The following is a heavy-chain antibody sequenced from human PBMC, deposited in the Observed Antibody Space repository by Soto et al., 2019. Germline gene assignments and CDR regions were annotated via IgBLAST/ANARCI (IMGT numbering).Heavy chain of an antibody. D-gene: IGHD2-15*01. CDR2: INPSGGST. CDR1: GYTFTSYG. V-gene: IGHV1-46*03. Sequence: ASVKVSCKASGYTFTSYGISWVRQAPGQGLEWMGIINPSGGSTSYAQKFQGRVTMTRDTSTSTVYMELSSLRSEDTAVYYCARDLAASDCSGGSCYSLKLSKYYYYGMDVWGQGTTVTVSS. J-gene: IGHJ6*02. CDR3: ARDLAASDCSGGSCYSLKLSKYYYYGMDV.